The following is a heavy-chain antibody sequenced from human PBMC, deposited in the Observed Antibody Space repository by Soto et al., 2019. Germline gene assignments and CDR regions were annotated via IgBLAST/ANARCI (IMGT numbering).Heavy chain of an antibody. CDR2: TYYRSKWYN. CDR1: GDSFSSNSAA. CDR3: ASLQWLSTSYYYGMDV. Sequence: SQTLSLTCAISGDSFSSNSAAWNWIRQSPSRGLEWLGRTYYRSKWYNDYAVSVKSRITINPDTSKNQFSLQLNSVTPEDTAVYYCASLQWLSTSYYYGMDVWGQGTTVTVSS. V-gene: IGHV6-1*01. J-gene: IGHJ6*02. D-gene: IGHD6-19*01.